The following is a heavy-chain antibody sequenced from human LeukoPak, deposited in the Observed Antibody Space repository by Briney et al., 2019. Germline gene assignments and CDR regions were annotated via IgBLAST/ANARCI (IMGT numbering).Heavy chain of an antibody. V-gene: IGHV3-66*01. CDR1: GFTVSNNY. CDR2: IYGGGNT. Sequence: GGSLGLSCAASGFTVSNNYMSWVRQAPGKGLEWVSAIYGGGNTYYADSVKGRFTISRDNSKNTLYLQMNSLRAEDTALYYCAELGITMIGGVWGKGTTVTISS. J-gene: IGHJ6*04. CDR3: AELGITMIGGV. D-gene: IGHD3-10*02.